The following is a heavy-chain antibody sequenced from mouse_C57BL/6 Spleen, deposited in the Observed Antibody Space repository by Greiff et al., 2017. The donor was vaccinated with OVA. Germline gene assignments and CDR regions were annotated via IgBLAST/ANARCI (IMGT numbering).Heavy chain of an antibody. D-gene: IGHD4-1*01. Sequence: VQLQQSGAELARPGASVKLSCKASGYTFTSYGISWVKQRTGQGLEWIGEIYPRSGNTYYNEKFKGKATLTADKSSSTAYMELRSLTSEDSAVYFCARGGTGTDYAMDYWGQGTSVTVSS. CDR1: GYTFTSYG. V-gene: IGHV1-81*01. CDR3: ARGGTGTDYAMDY. CDR2: IYPRSGNT. J-gene: IGHJ4*01.